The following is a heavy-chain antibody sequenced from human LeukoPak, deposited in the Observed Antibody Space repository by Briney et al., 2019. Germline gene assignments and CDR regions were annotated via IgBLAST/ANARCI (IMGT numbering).Heavy chain of an antibody. CDR3: AREPIQLWLRGSGWFDP. V-gene: IGHV6-1*01. CDR1: GDSVSSNSAA. CDR2: TYYRSKWYN. J-gene: IGHJ5*02. Sequence: SQTLSLTCAISGDSVSSNSAAWYWIRQSPSRGLEWLGRTYYRSKWYNDYAVSVKSRITINPDTSKNQFSLQLNSVTPEDTAVYYCAREPIQLWLRGSGWFDPWGQGTLVTVSS. D-gene: IGHD5-18*01.